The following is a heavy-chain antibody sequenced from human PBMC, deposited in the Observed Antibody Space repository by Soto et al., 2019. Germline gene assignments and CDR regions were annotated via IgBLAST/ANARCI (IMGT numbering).Heavy chain of an antibody. D-gene: IGHD3-10*01. CDR1: GYTFSGYY. Sequence: ASVKVSCKASGYTFSGYYIHWVRQAPGQGLEWMGWISPKSGSANLAQRFQGRVTMTRDTSITTAYMELRRLKSDDTAVYYCARGTYYGQEYGMDGWGQGTMVTVSS. J-gene: IGHJ6*01. CDR2: ISPKSGSA. V-gene: IGHV1-2*02. CDR3: ARGTYYGQEYGMDG.